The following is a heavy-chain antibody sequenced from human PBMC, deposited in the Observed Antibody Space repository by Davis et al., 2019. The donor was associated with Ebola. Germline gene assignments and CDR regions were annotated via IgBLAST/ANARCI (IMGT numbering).Heavy chain of an antibody. CDR3: AKDGTPGTLAFDY. Sequence: GESLKISCAASGFTFSSYAMSWVRQAPGKGLEWVSAISGSGGSTYYADSVKGRFTISRDNSKNTLYLQMNSLRAEDTAVYYCAKDGTPGTLAFDYWGQGTLVTVSS. J-gene: IGHJ4*02. D-gene: IGHD1-1*01. CDR1: GFTFSSYA. V-gene: IGHV3-23*01. CDR2: ISGSGGST.